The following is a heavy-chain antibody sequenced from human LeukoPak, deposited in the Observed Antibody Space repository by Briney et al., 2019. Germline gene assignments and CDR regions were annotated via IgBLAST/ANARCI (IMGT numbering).Heavy chain of an antibody. CDR3: ARDPYQAAAGAPFDY. CDR2: INPNSGGT. CDR1: GYTFTGYY. Sequence: ASVKVSCKASGYTFTGYYMHWVRQAPGQGLEWMGWINPNSGGTNYAQKFQGRVTMTRDTSISTAYVELSRLRSDDTAVYYCARDPYQAAAGAPFDYWGQGTLVTVSS. D-gene: IGHD6-13*01. V-gene: IGHV1-2*02. J-gene: IGHJ4*02.